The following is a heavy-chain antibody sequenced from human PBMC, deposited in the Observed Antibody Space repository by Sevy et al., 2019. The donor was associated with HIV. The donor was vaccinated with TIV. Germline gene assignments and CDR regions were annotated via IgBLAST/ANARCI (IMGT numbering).Heavy chain of an antibody. CDR3: ATDRGYYGSGSYSPSFDY. CDR2: FDPEDGET. D-gene: IGHD3-10*01. J-gene: IGHJ4*02. CDR1: GYTLTELF. V-gene: IGHV1-24*01. Sequence: ASVKVSCKVSGYTLTELFMHWVRQAPGKGLEWMGGFDPEDGETIYAQKFQGRVTMTEDTSTDTAYMELSSLRSEDTAVYYCATDRGYYGSGSYSPSFDYWGQGTLVTVSS.